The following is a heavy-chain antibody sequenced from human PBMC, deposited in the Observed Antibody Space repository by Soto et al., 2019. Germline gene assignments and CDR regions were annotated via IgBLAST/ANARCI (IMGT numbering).Heavy chain of an antibody. CDR1: GGTFSSYA. D-gene: IGHD6-6*01. CDR3: ARPSIAARPRRYYYYGMDV. Sequence: QVQLVQSGAEVKKPGSSVKVSCKASGGTFSSYAISWVRQAPGQGLEWMGGIIPIFGTANYAQKFQGRVTITADKSTSTAYMELSSLRSEDTAVYYCARPSIAARPRRYYYYGMDVWGQGSTVTVSS. V-gene: IGHV1-69*06. J-gene: IGHJ6*02. CDR2: IIPIFGTA.